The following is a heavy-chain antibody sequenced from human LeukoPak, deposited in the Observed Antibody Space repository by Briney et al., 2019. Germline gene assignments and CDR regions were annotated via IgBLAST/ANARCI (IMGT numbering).Heavy chain of an antibody. CDR3: ARGDSLDY. J-gene: IGHJ4*02. V-gene: IGHV4-59*07. CDR1: GGSISSYY. CDR2: IYYSGST. Sequence: PADTLSLTCTVSGGSISSYYWSWIRQPPGKGLEWIGYIYYSGSTNYNPSLKSRVTISVDTSKNQFSLKLSSVTAADTAVYYCARGDSLDYWGQGTLVTVSS.